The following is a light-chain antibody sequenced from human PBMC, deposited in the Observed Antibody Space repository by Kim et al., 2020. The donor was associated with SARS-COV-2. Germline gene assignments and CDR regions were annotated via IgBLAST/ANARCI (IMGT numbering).Light chain of an antibody. Sequence: DVVMTQSPLSLPVTLGQPASISCRSSQSLVHRDGNTYLHWFQQRPGQSPRRLIYKVSNRDSGVPDRFSGSGSGTDFTVKISRVEAEDVGVYYCMQHTHWPHTFGQGTKLEI. CDR1: QSLVHRDGNTY. CDR3: MQHTHWPHT. CDR2: KVS. J-gene: IGKJ2*01. V-gene: IGKV2-30*02.